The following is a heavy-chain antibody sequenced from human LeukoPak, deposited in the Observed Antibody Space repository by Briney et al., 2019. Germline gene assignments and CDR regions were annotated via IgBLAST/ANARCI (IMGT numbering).Heavy chain of an antibody. Sequence: ASVKVSCKTSGYTFTGYYMHWVRQAPGQGLEWVGWINPNGGGTNYAQNFQGRVTMTRDTSISTAYVELTRLRSDDTAIYYCARDPGYSYAVDYWGQGTLVTVSS. CDR3: ARDPGYSYAVDY. CDR2: INPNGGGT. D-gene: IGHD5-18*01. CDR1: GYTFTGYY. V-gene: IGHV1-2*02. J-gene: IGHJ4*02.